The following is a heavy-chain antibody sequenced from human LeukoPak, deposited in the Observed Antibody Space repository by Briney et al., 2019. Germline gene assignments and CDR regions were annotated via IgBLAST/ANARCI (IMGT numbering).Heavy chain of an antibody. Sequence: GGSLRLSCAASGFTFSDYYMSWIRQAPGKGLEWVSYISSSGSTIYYADSVKGRFTISRDNAKNSLYLQMNSLRAEDTAVYYCARDRGSYYNRLYGMDVWGQGTTVTVSS. CDR2: ISSSGSTI. CDR3: ARDRGSYYNRLYGMDV. J-gene: IGHJ6*02. D-gene: IGHD3-10*01. V-gene: IGHV3-11*01. CDR1: GFTFSDYY.